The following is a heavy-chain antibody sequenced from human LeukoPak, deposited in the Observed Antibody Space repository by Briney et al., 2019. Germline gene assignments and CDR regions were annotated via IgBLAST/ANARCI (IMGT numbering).Heavy chain of an antibody. J-gene: IGHJ4*02. Sequence: PSETLFLTCTVSGGSIRSSYYYWGWIREPPGKGLEWIGYIYYSGSTNYNPSLKSRVTISVDTSKNQFSLKLSSVTAADTAVYYCARGGSGWYLDYWGQGTLVTVSS. V-gene: IGHV4-61*05. CDR2: IYYSGST. CDR1: GGSIRSSYYY. CDR3: ARGGSGWYLDY. D-gene: IGHD6-19*01.